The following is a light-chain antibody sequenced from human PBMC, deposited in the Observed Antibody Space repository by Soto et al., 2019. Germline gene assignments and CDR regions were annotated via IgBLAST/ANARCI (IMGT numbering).Light chain of an antibody. V-gene: IGKV3-11*01. CDR3: QQRNNWPPSIT. CDR2: GAS. Sequence: EIVFTQSPGXLXFSPVERATLXCRASQSVHTFLAWYQQKPGQAPRLLIYGASTRATGVPARFSGSGSGTDFTLTISSLEPEDFALYYCQQRNNWPPSITFGQGTRLEI. CDR1: QSVHTF. J-gene: IGKJ5*01.